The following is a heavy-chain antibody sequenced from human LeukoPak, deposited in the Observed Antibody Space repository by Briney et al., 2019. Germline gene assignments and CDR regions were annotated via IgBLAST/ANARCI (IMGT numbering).Heavy chain of an antibody. V-gene: IGHV1-18*01. CDR1: GYTFTSYG. CDR2: ISAYNGNT. J-gene: IGHJ5*02. CDR3: ARDILGYSSSQPGDGGWFDP. Sequence: ASVKVSCKASGYTFTSYGISWVRQAPGQGLEWMGWISAYNGNTNYAQKLQGRVTITADESTSTAYMELSSLRSEDTAVYYCARDILGYSSSQPGDGGWFDPWSQGTLVTVSS. D-gene: IGHD6-6*01.